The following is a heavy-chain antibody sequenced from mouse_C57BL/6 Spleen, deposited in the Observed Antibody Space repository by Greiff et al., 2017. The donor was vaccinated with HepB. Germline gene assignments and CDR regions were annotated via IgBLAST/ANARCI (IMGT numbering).Heavy chain of an antibody. CDR3: ARELDWYFDV. Sequence: DVQLVESGPGLVKPSQSLSLTCSVTGYSITSGYYWNWIRQFPGNKLEWMGYISYDGSNNYNPSLKNRISITRDTSKNQFLLKLNSVTTEDTATYYCARELDWYFDVWGTGTTVTVSS. V-gene: IGHV3-6*01. CDR1: GYSITSGYY. D-gene: IGHD4-1*01. J-gene: IGHJ1*03. CDR2: ISYDGSN.